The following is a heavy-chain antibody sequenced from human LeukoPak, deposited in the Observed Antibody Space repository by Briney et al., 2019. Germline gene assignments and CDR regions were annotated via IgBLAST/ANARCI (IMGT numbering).Heavy chain of an antibody. J-gene: IGHJ4*02. CDR3: ASDDYGDFSPLDY. CDR1: GYTFTSYY. Sequence: HGASVKVSCKASGYTFTSYYMYWVRQAPGQGLEWMGIINPSGGSTSYAQKFQGRVTMTRDMSTSTVYMELSSLRSEDTAVYYCASDDYGDFSPLDYWGQGTLVTVSS. V-gene: IGHV1-46*01. CDR2: INPSGGST. D-gene: IGHD4-17*01.